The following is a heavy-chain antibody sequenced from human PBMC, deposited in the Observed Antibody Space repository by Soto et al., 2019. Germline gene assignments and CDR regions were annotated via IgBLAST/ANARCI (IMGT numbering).Heavy chain of an antibody. J-gene: IGHJ6*02. CDR2: IIPIFGTV. D-gene: IGHD6-13*01. CDR3: ARDRVGIAVVGHYYYYGMDV. CDR1: GGPFSTYA. V-gene: IGHV1-69*06. Sequence: VKVSCKASGGPFSTYAISWVRQAPGQGLEWMGGIIPIFGTVSHAQKFQGRVTITADKFTTTAYMELSSLRSEDMAVYYCARDRVGIAVVGHYYYYGMDVWGQGTTVTVSS.